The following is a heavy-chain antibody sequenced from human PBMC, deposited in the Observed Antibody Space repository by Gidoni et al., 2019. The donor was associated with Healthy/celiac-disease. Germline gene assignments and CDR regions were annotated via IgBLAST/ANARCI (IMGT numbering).Heavy chain of an antibody. J-gene: IGHJ6*02. Sequence: EVQLVESGGGLVQPGGSLRLSCSASGFTFSNAWMSWVRQAPGKGLEWVGRIKRKTDGGTTDYAAPVKGRFPISRDDSKNTLYLQMNSLRTDDTAVYYCTTVGTRGGLDVWGQGTTVTVSS. CDR3: TTVGTRGGLDV. CDR1: GFTFSNAW. D-gene: IGHD3-10*01. CDR2: IKRKTDGGTT. V-gene: IGHV3-15*01.